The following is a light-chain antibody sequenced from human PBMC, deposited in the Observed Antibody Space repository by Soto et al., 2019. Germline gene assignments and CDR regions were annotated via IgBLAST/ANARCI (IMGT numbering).Light chain of an antibody. Sequence: DIQMTQSPSSLSASLGDRVTITCRASQSINSYLNWYQQKPGKAPKLLIYAASSLQSGVPSRFSGSGSGTDFTLTISSLQPEDFATYYCQQSYSTPPDTFGQGTRLEIK. CDR1: QSINSY. CDR3: QQSYSTPPDT. V-gene: IGKV1-39*01. CDR2: AAS. J-gene: IGKJ5*01.